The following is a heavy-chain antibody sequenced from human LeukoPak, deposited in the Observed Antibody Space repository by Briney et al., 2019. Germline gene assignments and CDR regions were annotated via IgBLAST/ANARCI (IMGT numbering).Heavy chain of an antibody. CDR3: TRDWYQVYYDSSGYYYPDY. CDR1: GFTFGDYA. V-gene: IGHV3-49*04. CDR2: IRSKPYGGTT. J-gene: IGHJ4*02. D-gene: IGHD3-22*01. Sequence: GGSLRLSCRASGFTFGDYAMSWVRQAPGKGLEWVGFIRSKPYGGTTEYAASVKGRFTISRDDSKGIAYLQMNSLKTEDTAMYYCTRDWYQVYYDSSGYYYPDYWGQGTLVTVSS.